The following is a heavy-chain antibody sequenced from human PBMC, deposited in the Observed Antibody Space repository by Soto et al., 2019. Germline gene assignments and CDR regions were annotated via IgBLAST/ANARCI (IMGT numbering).Heavy chain of an antibody. CDR2: IKSKTDGGTT. CDR1: GFTFSNAW. V-gene: IGHV3-15*07. Sequence: GGSLRLSCAASGFTFSNAWMNWVRQAPGEGLEWVGRIKSKTDGGTTDYAAPVKGRFTISRDDSKNTLYLQMNSLKTEDTAVYYCTTGGIAVAGMYYYYYGMDVWGQGTTVTVSS. CDR3: TTGGIAVAGMYYYYYGMDV. D-gene: IGHD6-19*01. J-gene: IGHJ6*02.